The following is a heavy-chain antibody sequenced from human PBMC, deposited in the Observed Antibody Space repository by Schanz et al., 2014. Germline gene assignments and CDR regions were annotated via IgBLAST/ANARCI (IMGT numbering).Heavy chain of an antibody. V-gene: IGHV1-24*01. CDR3: ATNSAFRMVRGSNAFDA. CDR1: GSTVSALA. CDR2: FDVEDGET. Sequence: QLMQSGSEVRKPGASVKVSCEISGSTVSALAMHWVRQAPGKGLEWLGGFDVEDGETIYEQKFQGRVPMTEDTSTETAYMELSGLRSGDTAVYYCATNSAFRMVRGSNAFDAWGQGTRVAVSS. D-gene: IGHD3-10*01. J-gene: IGHJ3*01.